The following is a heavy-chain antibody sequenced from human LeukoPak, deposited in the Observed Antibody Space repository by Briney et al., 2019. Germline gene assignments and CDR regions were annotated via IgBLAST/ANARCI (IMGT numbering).Heavy chain of an antibody. D-gene: IGHD2-2*01. CDR2: IYYSGST. CDR3: ATPYCSTTSCYDAFDI. Sequence: PSETLSLTCTVSGGSICSGGYYWSWIRQPPVKGLDRLGYIYYSGSTDYHPSLKSRVTISVDTSKYKFSLTLSYRPAGVSAVYYCATPYCSTTSCYDAFDIWGQGTMVTVSS. V-gene: IGHV4-31*03. CDR1: GGSICSGGYY. J-gene: IGHJ3*02.